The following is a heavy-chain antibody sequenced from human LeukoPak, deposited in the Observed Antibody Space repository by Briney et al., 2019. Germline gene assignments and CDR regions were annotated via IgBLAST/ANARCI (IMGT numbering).Heavy chain of an antibody. J-gene: IGHJ4*02. V-gene: IGHV3-21*01. CDR1: GFSFSTYS. Sequence: SPGGSLRLSCAASGFSFSTYSMNWVRQAPGKGLEWVSSIGGTGTSIYYADSVKGRFTISRDNPKNSLYLQMNSLRAEDTAVYYCAREIAEGFDYWGQGTLVTVSS. CDR2: IGGTGTSI. CDR3: AREIAEGFDY.